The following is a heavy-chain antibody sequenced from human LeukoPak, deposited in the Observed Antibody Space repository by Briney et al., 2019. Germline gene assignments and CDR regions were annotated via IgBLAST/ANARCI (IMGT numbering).Heavy chain of an antibody. Sequence: ASVKVSCKASGYIFTNYHVHWVRQAPGQGLEWMGIINPGGGSTSYAQKFQGRVTMTRDTSTSTVYMELSSLRSEDTAVYYCARKSDNSYYFDYWGQGTLVTVSS. J-gene: IGHJ4*02. D-gene: IGHD2/OR15-2a*01. V-gene: IGHV1-46*01. CDR1: GYIFTNYH. CDR3: ARKSDNSYYFDY. CDR2: INPGGGST.